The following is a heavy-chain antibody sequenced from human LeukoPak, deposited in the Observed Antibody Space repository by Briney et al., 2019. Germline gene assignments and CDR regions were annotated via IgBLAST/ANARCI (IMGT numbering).Heavy chain of an antibody. CDR2: IYPGDSDT. D-gene: IGHD6-13*01. V-gene: IGHV5-51*01. CDR3: ARQVGYSSSWFDY. Sequence: GESLKISCKASGYSFTTHWIGWVRQMPGKGLEWMGIIYPGDSDTRYSPSFQGHVTISADKSISTAYLQWSSLKASDTAMYYCARQVGYSSSWFDYWGQGTLVTVSS. J-gene: IGHJ4*02. CDR1: GYSFTTHW.